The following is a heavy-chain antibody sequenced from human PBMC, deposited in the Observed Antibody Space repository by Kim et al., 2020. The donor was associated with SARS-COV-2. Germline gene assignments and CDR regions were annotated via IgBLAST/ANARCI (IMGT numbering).Heavy chain of an antibody. Sequence: GGSLRLSCAASGFTFSSYWMHWVRQAPGKGLVWVSRINSDGSSTSYADSVKGRFTISRDNAKNTLYLQMNSLRAEDTAVYYCARDHPGITAAGTAYVQHCGADTLLTVSS. CDR3: ARDHPGITAAGTAYVQH. J-gene: IGHJ1*01. V-gene: IGHV3-74*01. CDR1: GFTFSSYW. CDR2: INSDGSST. D-gene: IGHD6-13*01.